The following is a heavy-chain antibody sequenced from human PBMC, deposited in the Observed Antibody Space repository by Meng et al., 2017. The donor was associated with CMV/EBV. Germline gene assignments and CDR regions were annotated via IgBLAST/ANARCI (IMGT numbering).Heavy chain of an antibody. Sequence: SETLSLTCTVSGGSISRSSYYWGWIRQPPGKGLEWIGSIYDSGSTYYNPSLKSRVTISVDTSKNQFSLKLSSVTAADTAVYYCRVYSSGWYYFDYWGQGTLVTVSS. J-gene: IGHJ4*02. V-gene: IGHV4-39*07. CDR1: GGSISRSSYY. D-gene: IGHD6-19*01. CDR2: IYDSGST. CDR3: RVYSSGWYYFDY.